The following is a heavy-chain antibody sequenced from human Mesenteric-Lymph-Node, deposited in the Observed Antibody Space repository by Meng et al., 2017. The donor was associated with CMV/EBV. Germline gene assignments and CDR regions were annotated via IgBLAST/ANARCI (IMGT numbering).Heavy chain of an antibody. V-gene: IGHV3-48*03. D-gene: IGHD3-3*01. Sequence: GESLKISCTASGFTLSSYEMNWVRQAPGKGLEWVSYMSSTGGTVYYADSVKGRFTISRDNSKNTVDLQMNSLRGEDTAVYYCAKDGGIMILGVVHYDMDVWGQGTTVTVSS. CDR1: GFTLSSYE. CDR3: AKDGGIMILGVVHYDMDV. CDR2: MSSTGGTV. J-gene: IGHJ6*02.